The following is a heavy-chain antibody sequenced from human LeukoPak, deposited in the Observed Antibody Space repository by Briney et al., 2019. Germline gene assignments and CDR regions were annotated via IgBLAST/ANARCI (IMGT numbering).Heavy chain of an antibody. J-gene: IGHJ1*01. V-gene: IGHV3-23*01. CDR2: ISDTGNT. Sequence: GGSLRLSCAASGFTLSSYAMSWVRQAPGKGLEWVSAISDTGNTYHADSVKGRFTISRDSSKNTLFLQMNRLRPEDAAVYYCAIFQISPSWPKYSKHWGKAPWSPSPQ. CDR3: AIFQISPSWPKYSKH. CDR1: GFTLSSYA.